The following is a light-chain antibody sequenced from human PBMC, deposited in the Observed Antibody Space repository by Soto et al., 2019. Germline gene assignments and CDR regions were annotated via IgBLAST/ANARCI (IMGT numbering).Light chain of an antibody. CDR3: QQSDVSPRT. CDR2: DAT. Sequence: DIKMTQSPSSLSAYVGDRVTITCRASQSISSYLNWYQQRPGKAPNLLIYDATRLHSGVPPRFSGSGYGTDFTLTITSLQLEDFATYYCQQSDVSPRTFGQGAKVDI. J-gene: IGKJ1*01. V-gene: IGKV1-39*01. CDR1: QSISSY.